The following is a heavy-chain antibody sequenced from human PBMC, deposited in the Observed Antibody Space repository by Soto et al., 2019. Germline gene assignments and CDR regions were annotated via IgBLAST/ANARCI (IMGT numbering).Heavy chain of an antibody. J-gene: IGHJ3*02. CDR1: GYTFTSYA. D-gene: IGHD3-22*01. CDR2: INAGNGNT. CDR3: ANLLITNDAFDI. V-gene: IGHV1-3*01. Sequence: ASVKVSCKASGYTFTSYAMHWVRQAPGQRLEWMGWINAGNGNTKYSQKFQGRVTMTRDTSTSTLYMELSSLISEDTAVYYCANLLITNDAFDIWGQGTMVTVSS.